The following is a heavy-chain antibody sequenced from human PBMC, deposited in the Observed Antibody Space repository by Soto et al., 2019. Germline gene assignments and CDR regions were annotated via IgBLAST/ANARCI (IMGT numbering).Heavy chain of an antibody. V-gene: IGHV1-69*06. CDR3: ARGRNLRGSCSSTSCSSWFDP. J-gene: IGHJ5*02. CDR1: GGTFSSYA. Sequence: SVKVSCKASGGTFSSYAISWVRQAPGQGLEWMGGIIPIFGTASYAQKFQGRVTITADKSTSTAYMELSSLRSEDTAVYYCARGRNLRGSCSSTSCSSWFDPWGQGTLVTVSS. CDR2: IIPIFGTA. D-gene: IGHD2-2*01.